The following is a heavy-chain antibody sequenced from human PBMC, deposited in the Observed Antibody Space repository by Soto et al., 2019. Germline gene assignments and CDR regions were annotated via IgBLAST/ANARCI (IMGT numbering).Heavy chain of an antibody. CDR2: ISEDGSTT. CDR1: GFTFDDHT. CDR3: AKDFRGYARGIYFCSGLEV. J-gene: IGHJ6*02. D-gene: IGHD5-12*01. V-gene: IGHV3-43*01. Sequence: EAQLVESGGGVVQPGGSLRLSCAASGFTFDDHTMHWVRQAPGKGLEWVALISEDGSTTYYPDSVEGRFTISRDNSKNSLYLQMNSLRTEDTALYYCAKDFRGYARGIYFCSGLEVWGQGTAVIV.